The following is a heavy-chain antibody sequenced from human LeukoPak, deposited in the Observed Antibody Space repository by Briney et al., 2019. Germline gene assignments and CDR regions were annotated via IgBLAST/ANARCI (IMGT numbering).Heavy chain of an antibody. J-gene: IGHJ4*02. CDR2: IYHSGST. CDR1: GGSISSGGYY. Sequence: SETLSLTRTVSGGSISSGGYYWSWIRQYPEKGLEWIGYIYHSGSTYYNPSLQSRVSISLDMSRNQFSLKLTSVTAADTAVYYCARRMEYYYGNSGYYFDYWGQGALVTVSS. V-gene: IGHV4-31*03. CDR3: ARRMEYYYGNSGYYFDY. D-gene: IGHD3-22*01.